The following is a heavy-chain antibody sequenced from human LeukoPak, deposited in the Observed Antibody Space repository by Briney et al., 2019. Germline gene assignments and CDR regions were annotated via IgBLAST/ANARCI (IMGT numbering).Heavy chain of an antibody. V-gene: IGHV1-18*01. Sequence: ASVKVSCKVSGYTFSNYAISWVRQAPGQGLECMGWISGYNGNTKYAQKLQDRVTMTTDTSTSTAYMELRSLRSDDTAVYYCARGVLHFFRSDYYYMDVWGKGTTVTVSS. D-gene: IGHD3-3*01. CDR2: ISGYNGNT. CDR3: ARGVLHFFRSDYYYMDV. J-gene: IGHJ6*03. CDR1: GYTFSNYA.